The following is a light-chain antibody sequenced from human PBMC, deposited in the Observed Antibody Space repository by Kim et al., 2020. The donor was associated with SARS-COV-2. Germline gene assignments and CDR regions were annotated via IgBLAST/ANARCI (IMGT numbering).Light chain of an antibody. CDR3: NSRDSNDIVV. CDR1: SLRRYD. Sequence: AMGQTVRITCQGDSLRRYDATWYQLKTGQAPIVVIYGKINRPSGVPDRYSGSSSGNTASLTITGTQAGDETDYYCNSRDSNDIVVFGGGTQLTVL. J-gene: IGLJ2*01. V-gene: IGLV3-19*01. CDR2: GKI.